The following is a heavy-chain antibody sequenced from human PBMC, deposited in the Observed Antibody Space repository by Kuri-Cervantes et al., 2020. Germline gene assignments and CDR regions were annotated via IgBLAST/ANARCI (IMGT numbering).Heavy chain of an antibody. CDR3: AKGAVSGTRYYFDY. D-gene: IGHD6-19*01. CDR2: ARNKANGYTT. V-gene: IGHV3-72*01. Sequence: LSLTCAASGFTFSDHYMDWVRQAPGKGLEWVGRARNKANGYTTQHAASVKGRFTISRDNAKNSLYVQMNSLRAEDTALYYCAKGAVSGTRYYFDYWGQGTLVTVSS. J-gene: IGHJ4*02. CDR1: GFTFSDHY.